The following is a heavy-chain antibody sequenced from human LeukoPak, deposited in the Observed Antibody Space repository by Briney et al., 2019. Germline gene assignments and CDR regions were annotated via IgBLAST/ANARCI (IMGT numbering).Heavy chain of an antibody. CDR2: MKQDGSEK. CDR1: GFTFW. Sequence: EGSLRLSCTASGFTFWMTWVRQAPGKGLEWVANMKQDGSEKYYVDSVKGRFTISRDNAKNSLYLQMNSLRAEDTAVYYCARIYCSSTNCYRHFDYWGQGTLVTVSS. J-gene: IGHJ4*02. V-gene: IGHV3-7*01. D-gene: IGHD2-2*01. CDR3: ARIYCSSTNCYRHFDY.